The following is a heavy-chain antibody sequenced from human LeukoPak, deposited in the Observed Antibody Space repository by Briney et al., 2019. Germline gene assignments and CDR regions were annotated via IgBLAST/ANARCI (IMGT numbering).Heavy chain of an antibody. CDR3: AKDFANWNDY. CDR2: IYSGGST. Sequence: PGGSLRLSCAASGFTVSSSYMSWVRQAPGKGLEWVSLIYSGGSTYYAASVKGRFTISRDNSKNTLYLQMNSLRAEDTAVYYCAKDFANWNDYWGQGTLVTVSS. D-gene: IGHD1-1*01. V-gene: IGHV3-53*01. J-gene: IGHJ4*02. CDR1: GFTVSSSY.